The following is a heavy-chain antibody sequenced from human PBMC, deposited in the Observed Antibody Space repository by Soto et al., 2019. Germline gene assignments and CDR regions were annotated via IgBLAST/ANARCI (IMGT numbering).Heavy chain of an antibody. Sequence: ASVKVSCKASGYSFTNYGITWVRQAPGQGLEWMGWISYNGNTNYAQNLQGRVTMTTDTSTNTAYMELRGLSSDDTAVYYCARVEDYFDSSGYNHWDQGTLVTVSS. CDR1: GYSFTNYG. J-gene: IGHJ5*02. CDR2: ISYNGNT. CDR3: ARVEDYFDSSGYNH. D-gene: IGHD3-22*01. V-gene: IGHV1-18*04.